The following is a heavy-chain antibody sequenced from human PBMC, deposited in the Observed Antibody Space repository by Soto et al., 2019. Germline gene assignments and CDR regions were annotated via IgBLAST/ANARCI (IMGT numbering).Heavy chain of an antibody. D-gene: IGHD3-10*01. J-gene: IGHJ6*02. CDR3: ATAFGGYYYYGMDV. CDR1: GYTLTELS. Sequence: ASVKVSCKVSGYTLTELSMHWVRQAPGKGLEWMGGFDPEDAETIYAQKFQGRVTMTEDTSTDTAYMELSSLRSEDTAVYYCATAFGGYYYYGMDVWGQGTTVTVSS. V-gene: IGHV1-24*01. CDR2: FDPEDAET.